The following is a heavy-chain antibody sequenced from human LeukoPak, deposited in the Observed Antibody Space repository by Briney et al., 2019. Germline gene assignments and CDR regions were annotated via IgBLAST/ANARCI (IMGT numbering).Heavy chain of an antibody. D-gene: IGHD6-19*01. J-gene: IGHJ4*02. CDR3: ARDKGRSSGLQKPFDY. CDR2: IIPIFGTA. CDR1: GGTFSSYA. Sequence: SVKVSCKASGGTFSSYAISWVRQAPGQGLEWMGGIIPIFGTANYAQKFQGRVTITADESTSTAYMELSSLRSEDTAVYYCARDKGRSSGLQKPFDYWGQGTLVTVSS. V-gene: IGHV1-69*13.